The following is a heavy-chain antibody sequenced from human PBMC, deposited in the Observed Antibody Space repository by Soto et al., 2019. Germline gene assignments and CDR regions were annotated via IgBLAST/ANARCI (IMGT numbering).Heavy chain of an antibody. CDR1: GYSFTSYW. J-gene: IGHJ6*02. CDR3: ARQGSSSSDNYYYYYGMDV. CDR2: IDPSDSYT. Sequence: PGESLKISCKGSGYSFTSYWISWVRQMPGKGLEWMGRIDPSDSYTNYSPSFQGHVTISADKSISTAHLQWSSLKASDTAMYYCARQGSSSSDNYYYYYGMDVWGQGTTVTVSS. D-gene: IGHD6-6*01. V-gene: IGHV5-10-1*01.